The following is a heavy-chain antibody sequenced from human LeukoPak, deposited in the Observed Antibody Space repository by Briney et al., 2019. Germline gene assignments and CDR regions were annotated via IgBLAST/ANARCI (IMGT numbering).Heavy chain of an antibody. Sequence: GGSLRLSCAASGLSFGSYGMHWVRQAPGKGLEWVAVISHEGSYQNHADSVKGRFTISRDNSKNMVYLQMNSLRVEDTAVYYCARTREKWQVLDYWGQGTPVTVSS. D-gene: IGHD6-19*01. V-gene: IGHV3-30*03. CDR2: ISHEGSYQ. CDR1: GLSFGSYG. J-gene: IGHJ4*02. CDR3: ARTREKWQVLDY.